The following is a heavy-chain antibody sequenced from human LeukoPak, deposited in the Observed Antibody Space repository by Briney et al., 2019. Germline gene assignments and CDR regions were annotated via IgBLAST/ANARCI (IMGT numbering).Heavy chain of an antibody. CDR3: ARGGPGQQLVLVY. D-gene: IGHD6-13*01. CDR1: GESFSGYY. V-gene: IGHV4-34*01. Sequence: SETLSLTCAVYGESFSGYYWSWIRQPPGKGLEWIGEVNHSGSTNYNPSLKSRVTISVDTSKNQFSLKLSSVTAEDTAVYYCARGGPGQQLVLVYWGQGTLVTVSS. CDR2: VNHSGST. J-gene: IGHJ4*02.